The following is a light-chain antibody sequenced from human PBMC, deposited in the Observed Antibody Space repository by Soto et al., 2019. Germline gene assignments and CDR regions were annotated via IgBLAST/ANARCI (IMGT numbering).Light chain of an antibody. V-gene: IGKV1-39*01. CDR1: QNVAHF. J-gene: IGKJ5*01. Sequence: DIQMTQSPSSLSASVGDRVTITCRASQNVAHFLNWYQQKPGKAPKLLIYATSSLHSGVPSRFSGSGFGTDFTLTISSLQTEDSATYYCQQNYSPPPFTFVQGTRLEIK. CDR3: QQNYSPPPFT. CDR2: ATS.